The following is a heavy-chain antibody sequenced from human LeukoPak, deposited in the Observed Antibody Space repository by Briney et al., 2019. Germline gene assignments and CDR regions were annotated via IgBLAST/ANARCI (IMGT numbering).Heavy chain of an antibody. J-gene: IGHJ3*02. CDR1: GFTFSNYW. CDR3: ARDNRGGAFDI. V-gene: IGHV3-21*01. CDR2: ISSSSSYI. D-gene: IGHD2-15*01. Sequence: PGGSLRLSCAASGFTFSNYWMTWVRQAPGKGLEWVSSISSSSSYIYYADSVKGRFTISRDNAKNSLYLQMNSLRAEDTAVYYCARDNRGGAFDIWGQGTMVTVSS.